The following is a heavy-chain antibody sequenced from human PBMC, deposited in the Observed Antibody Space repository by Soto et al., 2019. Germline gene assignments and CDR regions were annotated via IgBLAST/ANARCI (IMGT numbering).Heavy chain of an antibody. V-gene: IGHV2-5*02. CDR3: AHSRIKDDILTGYYSRYYYYGMDV. CDR1: GFSLSTSGVG. D-gene: IGHD3-9*01. CDR2: IYWDDDK. J-gene: IGHJ6*02. Sequence: ESGPTLVNPTQTLTLTCTFSGFSLSTSGVGVGWISQPPGKALEWLALIYWDDDKRYSPSLKSRLTITKDTSKNQVVLTMTNMDPVDTATYYCAHSRIKDDILTGYYSRYYYYGMDVWGQGTRVTV.